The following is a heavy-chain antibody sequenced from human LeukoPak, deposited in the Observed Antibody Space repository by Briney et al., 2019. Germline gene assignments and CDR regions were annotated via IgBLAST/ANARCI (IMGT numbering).Heavy chain of an antibody. CDR3: ARMYYFDSGSDNWFDP. V-gene: IGHV1-24*01. Sequence: ASVKVSCKVSGYTLTELSMHWVRQAPGKGLEWMGGFDPEDGETIYAQKFQGRVTMTGNTSISTAYMEVSSLRSEDTAVYYCARMYYFDSGSDNWFDPWGQGTLVTVSS. D-gene: IGHD3-10*01. CDR1: GYTLTELS. CDR2: FDPEDGET. J-gene: IGHJ5*02.